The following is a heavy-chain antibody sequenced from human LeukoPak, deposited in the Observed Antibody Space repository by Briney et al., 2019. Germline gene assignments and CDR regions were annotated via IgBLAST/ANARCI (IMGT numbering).Heavy chain of an antibody. CDR3: ARESRAGYDDVWESYRYTGLDY. CDR2: ISSSGSTI. J-gene: IGHJ4*02. CDR1: GFAFRTYE. D-gene: IGHD3-16*02. V-gene: IGHV3-48*03. Sequence: GGSLRLSCAASGFAFRTYEMNWVRQAPGKGRGWVSYISSSGSTIYYADSVKARFTISRDNAKNSLYLQMNSLRAEDTAVYYCARESRAGYDDVWESYRYTGLDYWGQGTLVTVSS.